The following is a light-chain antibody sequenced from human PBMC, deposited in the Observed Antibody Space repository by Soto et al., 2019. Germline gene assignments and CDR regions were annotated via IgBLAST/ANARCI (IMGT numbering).Light chain of an antibody. Sequence: EIVLTQSPGTLSLSPGETATLSCRASQNVSSNLAWYQQKPGQAPRLLIYGASTRATGIPARFSGSGSGTEFTLTISSLQSEDFAVYYCQQYNNWPPLTFGGGTKVEIK. CDR3: QQYNNWPPLT. V-gene: IGKV3-15*01. CDR1: QNVSSN. J-gene: IGKJ4*01. CDR2: GAS.